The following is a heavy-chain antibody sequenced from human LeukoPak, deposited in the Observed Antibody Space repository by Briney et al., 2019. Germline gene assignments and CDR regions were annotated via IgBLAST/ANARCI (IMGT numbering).Heavy chain of an antibody. D-gene: IGHD3-16*01. CDR3: ARVRMGDDFNPFDY. V-gene: IGHV3-33*01. CDR1: GFTFSNHG. CDR2: IWYDGSTK. Sequence: GGSLRLSCAASGFTFSNHGMHWVRQAPGKSLEWVAVIWYDGSTKYYGDSVKDRFTISRDNAKNTLYLQMNSLRGEDTAVYHCARVRMGDDFNPFDYWGQGTLVTVSS. J-gene: IGHJ4*02.